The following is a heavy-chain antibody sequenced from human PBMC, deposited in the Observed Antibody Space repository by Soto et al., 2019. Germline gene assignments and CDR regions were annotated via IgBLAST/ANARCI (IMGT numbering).Heavy chain of an antibody. J-gene: IGHJ4*02. CDR2: IWYDGRDK. CDR3: ARRHCYNYDY. V-gene: IGHV3-33*01. D-gene: IGHD5-12*01. CDR1: GFSFSNYD. Sequence: QVQLVESGGGVVQPGSSLRLSCAASGFSFSNYDMHWVRQAPGKGLEWVALIWYDGRDKNYVDSVKGRFTISRDNSKSTLYLQMNSLRVEDTAVYYCARRHCYNYDYWGQGTLVTVSS.